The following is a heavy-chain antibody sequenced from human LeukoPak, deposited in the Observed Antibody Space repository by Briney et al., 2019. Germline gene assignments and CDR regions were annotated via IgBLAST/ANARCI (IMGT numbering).Heavy chain of an antibody. CDR3: ARKKLTGDYYFDY. D-gene: IGHD7-27*01. Sequence: PGGSLRLSCAASGFTFSDYYMSWTPQAPGKGLEWVSYISSSGSTIYYADSVKGGFTISRDNAKNSLYLQMNSLRAEDTAVYYFARKKLTGDYYFDYGGQGTLVPVSS. CDR1: GFTFSDYY. CDR2: ISSSGSTI. V-gene: IGHV3-11*04. J-gene: IGHJ4*02.